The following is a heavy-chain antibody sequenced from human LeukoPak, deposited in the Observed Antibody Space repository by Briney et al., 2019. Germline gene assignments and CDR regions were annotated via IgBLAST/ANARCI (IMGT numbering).Heavy chain of an antibody. Sequence: PSETLSLTCTVSGGSISSSSYYWGWTRQPPGKGLEWVGSITYSGTTYYNPSLKSRVTISVDTSKSQFSLKLTSVTAADTAVYYCAPAYIWGSFRTFNYWGQGTLVTVSS. CDR3: APAYIWGSFRTFNY. D-gene: IGHD3-16*02. CDR1: GGSISSSSYY. J-gene: IGHJ4*02. CDR2: ITYSGTT. V-gene: IGHV4-39*01.